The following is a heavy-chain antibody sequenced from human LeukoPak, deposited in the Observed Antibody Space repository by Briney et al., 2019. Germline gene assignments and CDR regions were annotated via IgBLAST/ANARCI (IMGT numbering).Heavy chain of an antibody. Sequence: GGSLRLSCANSGFTFSSYGMHWVRQAPGKGLEWVAVVSYDGSNKYYADSVKGRFTISRDNSKNTLYLQMNSLRAEDTAVYYCAKDRGKRGYSYGHGDYWGQGTLVTVSS. V-gene: IGHV3-30*18. CDR3: AKDRGKRGYSYGHGDY. CDR2: VSYDGSNK. CDR1: GFTFSSYG. J-gene: IGHJ4*02. D-gene: IGHD5-18*01.